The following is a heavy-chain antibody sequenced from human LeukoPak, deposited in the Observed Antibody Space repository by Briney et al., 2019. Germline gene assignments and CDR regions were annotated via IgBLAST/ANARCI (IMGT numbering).Heavy chain of an antibody. V-gene: IGHV1-18*01. J-gene: IGHJ6*03. CDR1: GYTFTSYG. Sequence: GASVKVSCKASGYTFTSYGISWVRQAPGQGLEWMGWISAYNGNTNYAQKLQGRVTMTTDTSTSTAYMELRSLRSEDTAVYYCARPRFPYYRLSGADYQYMDVWGKGTTVTVSS. CDR2: ISAYNGNT. D-gene: IGHD3-10*01. CDR3: ARPRFPYYRLSGADYQYMDV.